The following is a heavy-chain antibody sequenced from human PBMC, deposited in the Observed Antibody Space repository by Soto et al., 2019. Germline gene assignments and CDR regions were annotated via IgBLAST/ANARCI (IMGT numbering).Heavy chain of an antibody. CDR2: INHSGST. J-gene: IGHJ5*02. V-gene: IGHV4-34*01. Sequence: PSETPTHPCAVFGGSFSGYYWSGIRQPPGKGLEWIGEINHSGSTNDNPSLKSRVNISVDTSKNQFSLKLSSVTAADRAVYYCARVEYYCDSSGQNWFEPWGQGSLVTVSS. CDR1: GGSFSGYY. CDR3: ARVEYYCDSSGQNWFEP. D-gene: IGHD3-22*01.